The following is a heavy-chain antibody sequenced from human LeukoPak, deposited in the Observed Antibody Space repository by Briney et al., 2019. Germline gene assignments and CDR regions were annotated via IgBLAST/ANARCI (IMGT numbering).Heavy chain of an antibody. Sequence: GGSLRLSCAASGFTFSSYAMSWVRQAPGKVLEWVSAISGSGGSTYYADSVKGRFTISSDNSKNTLYLQMNSLRAEDTAVYYCAKWSRGRYSSSWYVDYWGQGTLVTVSS. CDR3: AKWSRGRYSSSWYVDY. V-gene: IGHV3-23*01. J-gene: IGHJ4*02. D-gene: IGHD6-13*01. CDR1: GFTFSSYA. CDR2: ISGSGGST.